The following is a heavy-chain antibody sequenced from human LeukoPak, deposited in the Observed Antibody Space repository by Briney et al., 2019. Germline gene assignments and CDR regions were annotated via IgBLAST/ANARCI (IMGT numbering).Heavy chain of an antibody. CDR1: GFTFSGSA. V-gene: IGHV3-73*01. Sequence: GGSLRLSRATSGFTFSGSAIHWVRQASGKGPEWVGRIRSKADSYATTDVASVRGRFSISRDDSKNTAYLQMNSLKTEDTAVYYCTRPSYDSSVSGVVYWGQGTLVTVSS. CDR2: IRSKADSYAT. J-gene: IGHJ4*02. CDR3: TRPSYDSSVSGVVY. D-gene: IGHD3-22*01.